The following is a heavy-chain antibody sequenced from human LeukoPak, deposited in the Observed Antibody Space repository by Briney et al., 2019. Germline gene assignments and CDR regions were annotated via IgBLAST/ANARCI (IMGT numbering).Heavy chain of an antibody. CDR1: RGSISNGGCY. J-gene: IGHJ4*02. D-gene: IGHD1-26*01. CDR3: ARDVATTHYFDY. CDR2: IFYSGST. V-gene: IGHV4-31*03. Sequence: PSETLSLTCTVSRGSISNGGCYWSWIRQHPGKGLEWIGYIFYSGSTYYNPSLKSRLTVSIDTSKNQFSLKLSSVTAADTAVYYCARDVATTHYFDYWGQGTLVTVSS.